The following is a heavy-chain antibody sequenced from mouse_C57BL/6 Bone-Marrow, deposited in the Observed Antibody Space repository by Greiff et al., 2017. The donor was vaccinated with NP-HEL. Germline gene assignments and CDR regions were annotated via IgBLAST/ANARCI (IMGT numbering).Heavy chain of an antibody. CDR1: GYTFTSYW. V-gene: IGHV1-55*01. J-gene: IGHJ2*01. CDR3: ARSCADCYGSSLDY. D-gene: IGHD1-1*01. Sequence: VQLQQPGAELVKPGASVKMSCKASGYTFTSYWITWVKQRPGQGLEWIGDIYPGSGSTNYNEKFKSKATLAVDTSSSTAYMQLSSLTSEDSAVYYCARSCADCYGSSLDYWGQGTTLTVSS. CDR2: IYPGSGST.